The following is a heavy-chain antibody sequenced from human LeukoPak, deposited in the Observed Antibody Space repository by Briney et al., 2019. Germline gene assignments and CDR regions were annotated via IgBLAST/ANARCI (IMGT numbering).Heavy chain of an antibody. CDR2: ISWDGGST. D-gene: IGHD2-15*01. CDR1: GFTVSSNY. J-gene: IGHJ3*02. V-gene: IGHV3-53*01. Sequence: PGGSLRLSCAASGFTVSSNYMSWVRQAPGKGLEWVSLISWDGGSTYYADSVKGRFTISRDNAKNSLYLQMNSLRAEDTAVYYCARDREDIVVVAAADAFDIWGQGTMVTVSS. CDR3: ARDREDIVVVAAADAFDI.